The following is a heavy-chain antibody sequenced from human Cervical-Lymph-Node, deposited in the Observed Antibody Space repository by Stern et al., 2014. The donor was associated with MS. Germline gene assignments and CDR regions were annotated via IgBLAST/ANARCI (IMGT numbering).Heavy chain of an antibody. Sequence: EVQLVESGGVVVQPGGSLRLSCAASGFTFNDYSMHWVRQTSGKGLAWVSLISRDGGRTYYADSVKGRFTISRDNNKNSLYLEMNSLRAEDTALYFCATGNCSTTGCYFYPFDFWGQGTLVTVSS. CDR2: ISRDGGRT. V-gene: IGHV3-43*01. J-gene: IGHJ4*02. CDR3: ATGNCSTTGCYFYPFDF. D-gene: IGHD2-2*01. CDR1: GFTFNDYS.